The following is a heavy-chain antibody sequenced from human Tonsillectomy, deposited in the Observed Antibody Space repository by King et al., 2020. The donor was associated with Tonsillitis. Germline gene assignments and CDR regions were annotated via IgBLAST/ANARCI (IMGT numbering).Heavy chain of an antibody. CDR1: GYTFTSFD. CDR3: ASSRGGYGGNSFDY. V-gene: IGHV1-8*01. J-gene: IGHJ4*02. D-gene: IGHD4-23*01. Sequence: VQLVESGAEVKKPGASVKVSCKASGYTFTSFDINWVRQATGQGLEWMGWMNPNSGNTGYAQKFQGRVTMTRYTSISTAYMELSSLKSEDTAVYYCASSRGGYGGNSFDYWGQGTLVTVSS. CDR2: MNPNSGNT.